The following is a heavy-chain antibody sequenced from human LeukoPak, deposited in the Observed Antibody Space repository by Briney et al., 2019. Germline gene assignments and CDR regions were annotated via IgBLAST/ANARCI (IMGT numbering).Heavy chain of an antibody. CDR1: GFTFSSYE. Sequence: GGSLRLSCEASGFTFSSYEMNWVRQAPGKGLEWVSYISSSGSTIYYADSVKGRFTISRDNAKNSLYLQMNSLRAEDTAVYYCARETVYYYDSSGYQHYFDYWGQETLVTVSS. CDR2: ISSSGSTI. V-gene: IGHV3-48*03. CDR3: ARETVYYYDSSGYQHYFDY. J-gene: IGHJ4*02. D-gene: IGHD3-22*01.